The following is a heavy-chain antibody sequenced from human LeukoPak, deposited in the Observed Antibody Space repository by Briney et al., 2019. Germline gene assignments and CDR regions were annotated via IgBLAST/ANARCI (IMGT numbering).Heavy chain of an antibody. CDR3: ARDLGNTVTADY. CDR1: GFTLSSYW. V-gene: IGHV3-74*01. CDR2: INRDGSST. J-gene: IGHJ4*02. Sequence: GGSVRPSCAASGFTLSSYWMHWVRQAPGKGLVWVSLINRDGSSTSYADSVKGRFTISRDNTKNTLYLQMNSLRAEDTTVYYCARDLGNTVTADYWGQGTLVTVSS. D-gene: IGHD4-17*01.